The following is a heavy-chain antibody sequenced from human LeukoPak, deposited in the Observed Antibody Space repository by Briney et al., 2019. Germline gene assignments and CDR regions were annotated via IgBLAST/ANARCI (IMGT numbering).Heavy chain of an antibody. CDR2: ISSSSSYI. V-gene: IGHV3-21*01. D-gene: IGHD3-16*02. J-gene: IGHJ4*02. Sequence: GGSLRLSCAASGFTFSSYSMNWVRQAPGKGLEWVSSISSSSSYIYYADSVKGRFTISRDNAKNSLYLQMNSLRAEDTAVYYCARGREYDYVWGSYLYYFDYWGQGTLVTVSS. CDR3: ARGREYDYVWGSYLYYFDY. CDR1: GFTFSSYS.